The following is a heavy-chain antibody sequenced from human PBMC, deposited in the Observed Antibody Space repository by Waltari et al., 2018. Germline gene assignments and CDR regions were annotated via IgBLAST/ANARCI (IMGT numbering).Heavy chain of an antibody. CDR3: ARHHDYGDYRPPDL. J-gene: IGHJ2*01. CDR1: GGSISSSRYY. CDR2: IYYSGST. V-gene: IGHV4-39*07. Sequence: QLQLQESGPGLVKPSETLSLTCTVSGGSISSSRYYWGWLRQPPGKGLEWIGSIYYSGSTYYNPSLKSRVTISVDTSKNQFSLKLSSVTAADTAVYYCARHHDYGDYRPPDLWGRGTLVTVSS. D-gene: IGHD4-17*01.